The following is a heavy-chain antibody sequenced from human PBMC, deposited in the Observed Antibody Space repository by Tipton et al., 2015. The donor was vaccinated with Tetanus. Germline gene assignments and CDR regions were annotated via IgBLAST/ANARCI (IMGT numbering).Heavy chain of an antibody. D-gene: IGHD5-24*01. V-gene: IGHV1-69*01. CDR2: VIPIFGTA. CDR3: ALERERWLQLGY. J-gene: IGHJ4*02. CDR1: GGTFSSYA. Sequence: QVQLVQSGPEVKKPGSSVKVSCKASGGTFSSYAISWVRQAPGQGLEWMGGVIPIFGTANYAQKFQGRVTITADESTSTAYMELSSLRSEDTAVYYCALERERWLQLGYWGQGTLVTVSS.